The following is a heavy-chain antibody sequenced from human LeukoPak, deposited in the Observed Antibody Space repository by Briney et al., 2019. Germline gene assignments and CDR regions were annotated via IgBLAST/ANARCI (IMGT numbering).Heavy chain of an antibody. V-gene: IGHV3-30*18. CDR1: GFTFSSYG. J-gene: IGHJ4*02. D-gene: IGHD3-22*01. CDR2: ISYDGSNK. Sequence: GGSLRLSCAASGFTFSSYGMHWVRQAPGKGLEWVAVISYDGSNKYYADSVKGRFTISRDNSKNTLYLQMNSLRAEDTAVYYCAKDYYYDSSGYSYYFDYWGQGTLATVSS. CDR3: AKDYYYDSSGYSYYFDY.